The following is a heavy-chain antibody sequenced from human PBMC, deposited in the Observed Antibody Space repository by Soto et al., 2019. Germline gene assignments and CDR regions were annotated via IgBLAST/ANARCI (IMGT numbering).Heavy chain of an antibody. Sequence: PGGSLRLSCAASGFTFSSYAMSWVRQAPGKGLEWVSAISGSGGSTYYADSVKGRFTISRDNSRNTLYLQMNSLRAEDTAVYYCADYCGSTSCYYFDYWGQGTLVTVSS. J-gene: IGHJ4*02. D-gene: IGHD2-2*01. V-gene: IGHV3-23*01. CDR1: GFTFSSYA. CDR2: ISGSGGST. CDR3: ADYCGSTSCYYFDY.